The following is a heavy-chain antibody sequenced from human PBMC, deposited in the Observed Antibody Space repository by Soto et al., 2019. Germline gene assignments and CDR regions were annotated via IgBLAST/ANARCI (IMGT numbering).Heavy chain of an antibody. CDR1: GFTFSSYF. J-gene: IGHJ4*02. CDR2: ISTSSTYI. D-gene: IGHD1-7*01. CDR3: ARAGTIGSGGSDY. Sequence: EVQLVESGGGLVKPGGSLRLSCAASGFTFSSYFMNWVRQAPGKGLEWVSSISTSSTYIYYADSMKGRFTISRDNAKNSQYLQIDSLSAADTAVYFCARAGTIGSGGSDYWGQGALVTVSS. V-gene: IGHV3-21*01.